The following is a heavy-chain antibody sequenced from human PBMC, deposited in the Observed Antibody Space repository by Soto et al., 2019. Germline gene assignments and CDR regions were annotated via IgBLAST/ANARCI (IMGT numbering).Heavy chain of an antibody. CDR3: ARGVRLFRGSLDT. CDR2: INHNTNT. Sequence: TLSRTRVLVVCCLSSDFCSRFRKPPGKGLGWIGEINHNTNTIYNPSLTSRVTISVDTSKNHFSLKLTSVTAADTAVYYCARGVRLFRGSLDTRGQRTLGTVSS. D-gene: IGHD2-15*01. J-gene: IGHJ5*02. V-gene: IGHV4-34*01. CDR1: VCCLSSDF.